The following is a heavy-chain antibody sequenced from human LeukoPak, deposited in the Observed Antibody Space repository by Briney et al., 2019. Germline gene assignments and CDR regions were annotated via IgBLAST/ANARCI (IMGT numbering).Heavy chain of an antibody. D-gene: IGHD2-2*01. CDR3: ASGGMGYCSSTSCPYYYYYYMDV. CDR2: INPSGGST. Sequence: ASVKVSCKASGYTFTSYYVHWVRQAPGQGLEWMGVINPSGGSTSYALKFQGRVTLTRDTSTSTLYMELSSLRSDDTAVYYCASGGMGYCSSTSCPYYYYYYMDVWGKGTTVTVSS. J-gene: IGHJ6*03. CDR1: GYTFTSYY. V-gene: IGHV1-46*01.